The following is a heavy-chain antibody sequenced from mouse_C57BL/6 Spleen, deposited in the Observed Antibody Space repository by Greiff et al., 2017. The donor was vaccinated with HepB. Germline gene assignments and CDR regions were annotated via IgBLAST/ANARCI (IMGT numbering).Heavy chain of an antibody. V-gene: IGHV2-2*01. J-gene: IGHJ2*01. CDR3: ARNPLTGKGFDY. Sequence: QVQLQQSGPGLVQPSQSLSITCTVSGFSLTSYGVHWVRQSPGKGLEWLGVIWSGGSTDYNAAFISRLSISKDNSKSQVFFKMNSLQADDTAIYYCARNPLTGKGFDYWGQGTTLTVSS. D-gene: IGHD4-1*01. CDR2: IWSGGST. CDR1: GFSLTSYG.